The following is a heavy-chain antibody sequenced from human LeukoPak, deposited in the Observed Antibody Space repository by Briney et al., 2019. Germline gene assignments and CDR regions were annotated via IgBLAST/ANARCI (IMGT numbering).Heavy chain of an antibody. V-gene: IGHV4-59*08. CDR1: GGSISSYY. J-gene: IGHJ4*02. CDR3: ARQRGYYYDSSGYYYFDY. CDR2: IYYSGST. Sequence: SETLSLTCTVSGGSISSYYWSWIRQPPGKGLEWIGYIYYSGSTNYNPSLKSRVTISVDTSKNRFSLKLSSVTAADTAVYYCARQRGYYYDSSGYYYFDYWGQGTLVTVSS. D-gene: IGHD3-22*01.